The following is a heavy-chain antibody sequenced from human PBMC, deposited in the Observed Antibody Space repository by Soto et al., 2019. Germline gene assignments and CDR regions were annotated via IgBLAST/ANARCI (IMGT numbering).Heavy chain of an antibody. CDR1: GFTFNTYA. CDR2: ITTRGART. Sequence: GGSLRLSCAASGFTFNTYAMTWVRQTPGKGLEWVSFITTRGARTYYADPVRGRFTISTDSSRNTLYLQMNSLRPDDTAVYFCARYRSDGSASFDSWGQGTRVTVSS. V-gene: IGHV3-23*01. J-gene: IGHJ4*02. D-gene: IGHD3-9*01. CDR3: ARYRSDGSASFDS.